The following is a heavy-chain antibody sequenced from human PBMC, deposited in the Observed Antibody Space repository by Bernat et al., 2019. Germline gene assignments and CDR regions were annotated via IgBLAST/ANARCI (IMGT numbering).Heavy chain of an antibody. V-gene: IGHV3-53*02. CDR3: AKDRPQYCSSTSCYAGVDY. CDR1: GFTVSSNY. J-gene: IGHJ4*02. D-gene: IGHD2-2*01. Sequence: EVQLVETGGGLIQPGGSLRLSCAASGFTVSSNYMSWVRQAPGKGLEWVSVIYSGGSTYYADSVKGRFTISRDNSKNTLYLQMNSLRAEDTAVYYCAKDRPQYCSSTSCYAGVDYWGQGTLVTVSS. CDR2: IYSGGST.